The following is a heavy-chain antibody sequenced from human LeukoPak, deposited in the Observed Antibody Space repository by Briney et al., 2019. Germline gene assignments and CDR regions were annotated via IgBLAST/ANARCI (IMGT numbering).Heavy chain of an antibody. D-gene: IGHD6-13*01. V-gene: IGHV1-18*01. CDR3: ARDIAATGTFEY. CDR2: ISTYNGNT. J-gene: IGHJ4*02. CDR1: GYTFTSYG. Sequence: ASVKASCKASGYTFTSYGFSWVRQAPGQGLEWMGWISTYNGNTNYAQKLQGRVTMTTDTSTTTGYMELRSLRSDDTAVYYCARDIAATGTFEYWGQGTLVTVSS.